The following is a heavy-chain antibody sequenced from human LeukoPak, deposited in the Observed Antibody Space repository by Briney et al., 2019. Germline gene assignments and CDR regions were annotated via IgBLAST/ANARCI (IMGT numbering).Heavy chain of an antibody. D-gene: IGHD2-8*01. V-gene: IGHV1-69*01. CDR3: ALGGVWSDAFDI. Sequence: GASVKVSYKASGGTFSSYAISWVRQAPGQGLEWMGGIIPIFGTANYAQKFQGRVTITADESTSTAYMELSSLRSEDMAVYYCALGGVWSDAFDIWGQGTMVTVSS. CDR2: IIPIFGTA. CDR1: GGTFSSYA. J-gene: IGHJ3*02.